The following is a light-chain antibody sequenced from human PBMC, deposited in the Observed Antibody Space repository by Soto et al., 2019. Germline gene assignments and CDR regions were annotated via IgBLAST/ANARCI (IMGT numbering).Light chain of an antibody. CDR2: GAF. CDR3: QQRTIWSPVT. V-gene: IGKV3-11*01. Sequence: DIVLTQSPSTLSLSPGERATLSCRASPTVTNYLAWYQQKPGQPPRLLIYGAFNRAAGIPSRFSGSVSGTDFNLTISSLEHEDSSAYYCQQRTIWSPVTFGRGTGLEIK. CDR1: PTVTNY. J-gene: IGKJ5*01.